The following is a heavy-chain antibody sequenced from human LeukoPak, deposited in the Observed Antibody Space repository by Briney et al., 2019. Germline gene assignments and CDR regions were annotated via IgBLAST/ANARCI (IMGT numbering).Heavy chain of an antibody. CDR1: GGTFSSYA. CDR3: ARVYGSGSSHIDY. V-gene: IGHV1-18*01. J-gene: IGHJ4*02. D-gene: IGHD3-10*01. CDR2: ISAYNGNT. Sequence: GSSVKVSCKASGGTFSSYAISWVRQAPGQGLEWMGWISAYNGNTNYAQKLQGRVTMTTDTSTSTAYMELRSLRSDDAAVYYCARVYGSGSSHIDYWGQGTLVTVSS.